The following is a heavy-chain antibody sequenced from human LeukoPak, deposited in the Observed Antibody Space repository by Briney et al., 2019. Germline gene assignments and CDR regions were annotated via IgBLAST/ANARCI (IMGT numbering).Heavy chain of an antibody. CDR2: NYSGGST. V-gene: IGHV3-53*01. D-gene: IGHD1-26*01. CDR1: GFTVSSNY. Sequence: GGSLRLSCAASGFTVSSNYMSWVRQAPGKGLEWVSVNYSGGSTYYADSVKGRFTISRDNSKNTLYLQMNSLRAEDTAVYYCARDSVGATTIDYWGQGTLVTVSS. J-gene: IGHJ4*02. CDR3: ARDSVGATTIDY.